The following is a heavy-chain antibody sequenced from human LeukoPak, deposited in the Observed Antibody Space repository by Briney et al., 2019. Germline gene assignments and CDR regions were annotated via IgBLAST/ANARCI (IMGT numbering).Heavy chain of an antibody. Sequence: GGSLRLSFAASGFTFSNYWMHWVRQAPGKGLVWVSHINTDGSSPTYGDSAKGRFTVSRDNAKNTLFLQMNSLRVEDTAVYYCARGTAVTAGIDYWGQGTLVTVSS. CDR3: ARGTAVTAGIDY. V-gene: IGHV3-74*01. J-gene: IGHJ4*02. CDR1: GFTFSNYW. D-gene: IGHD2-2*01. CDR2: INTDGSSP.